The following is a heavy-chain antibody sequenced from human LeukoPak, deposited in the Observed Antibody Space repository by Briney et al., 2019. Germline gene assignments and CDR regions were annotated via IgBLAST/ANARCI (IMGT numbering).Heavy chain of an antibody. CDR2: VYAGGTT. CDR1: GFNVSSRY. V-gene: IGHV3-66*01. D-gene: IGHD4-17*01. CDR3: ARDFYNHYGGGFV. Sequence: GGSLRLSCMFSGFNVSSRYMTWVRQAPGKGLEAVSVVYAGGTTYHTDSVKGRFIASRDNSKNTVFLQMNNLRVDDTAVYFCARDFYNHYGGGFVWGRGTTVIVSS. J-gene: IGHJ6*02.